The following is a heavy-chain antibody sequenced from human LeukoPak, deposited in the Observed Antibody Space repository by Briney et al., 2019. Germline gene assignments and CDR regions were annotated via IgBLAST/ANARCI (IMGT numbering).Heavy chain of an antibody. D-gene: IGHD3-9*01. CDR1: GYTFTSYG. CDR3: ARGVHYDILTGYIY. J-gene: IGHJ4*02. Sequence: ASVKVSCKASGYTFTSYGINWVRQAPGQGLEGMGWISAYNGDTNYAQKLQGRVTMTTDTSTSTAYMELRSLRSDDTAVYYCARGVHYDILTGYIYWGQGTLVTVSS. CDR2: ISAYNGDT. V-gene: IGHV1-18*01.